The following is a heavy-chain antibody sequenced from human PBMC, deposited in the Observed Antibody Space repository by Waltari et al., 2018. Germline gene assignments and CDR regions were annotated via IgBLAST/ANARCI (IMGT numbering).Heavy chain of an antibody. CDR1: GGTFSRYA. D-gene: IGHD3-10*01. CDR2: IIPIFGTA. Sequence: QVQLVQSGAEVKKPGSSVKVSCKASGGTFSRYAIRGVRQAPGQGLEWMGGIIPIFGTANYAQKFQGRVTITADESTSTAYMELSSLRSEDTAVYYCARVLLWFGKYDAFDIWGQGTMVTVSS. CDR3: ARVLLWFGKYDAFDI. V-gene: IGHV1-69*12. J-gene: IGHJ3*02.